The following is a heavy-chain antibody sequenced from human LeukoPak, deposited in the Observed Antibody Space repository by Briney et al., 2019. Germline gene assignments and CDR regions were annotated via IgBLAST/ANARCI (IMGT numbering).Heavy chain of an antibody. Sequence: PGRSLRLSCAASGFTFSSYAMHWVRQAPGKGLEWVAVISYDGSNKYYADSVKGRFTISRDNSKNTLYLQMNSLRAEDTAVYYCARVIGERDYWGQGTLVTVSS. CDR1: GFTFSSYA. V-gene: IGHV3-30*04. D-gene: IGHD1-1*01. CDR2: ISYDGSNK. CDR3: ARVIGERDY. J-gene: IGHJ4*02.